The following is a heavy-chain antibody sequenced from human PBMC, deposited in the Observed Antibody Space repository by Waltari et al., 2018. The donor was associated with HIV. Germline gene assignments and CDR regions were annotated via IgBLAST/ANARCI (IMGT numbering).Heavy chain of an antibody. CDR3: ATKLPGYMASPFDY. D-gene: IGHD2-2*02. J-gene: IGHJ4*02. V-gene: IGHV1-24*01. Sequence: QVQLVQSGAEVKKPGASVKVSCKVSGYTLTELSMHWVRQAPGKGLEWMGGVEPEEGETIYAQKFQGRVTMTEDTSTDTAYMERSSLRSEDTAVYYCATKLPGYMASPFDYWGQGTLVTVSS. CDR2: VEPEEGET. CDR1: GYTLTELS.